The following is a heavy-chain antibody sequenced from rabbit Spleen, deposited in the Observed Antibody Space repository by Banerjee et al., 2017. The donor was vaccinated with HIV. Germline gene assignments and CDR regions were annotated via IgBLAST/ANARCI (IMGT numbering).Heavy chain of an antibody. J-gene: IGHJ4*01. D-gene: IGHD6-1*01. CDR3: ARDYSSGTDGYVYALNL. CDR1: GFSFSSSYW. Sequence: EESGGDLVKPEGSLTLTCTASGFSFSSSYWIYWVRQAPGKGLEWIGSIYTGSSGSTYYASWAKGRFTISKTSSTTVTLQMTSLTAADTATYFCARDYSSGTDGYVYALNLWGQGTLVTVS. V-gene: IGHV1S45*01. CDR2: IYTGSSGST.